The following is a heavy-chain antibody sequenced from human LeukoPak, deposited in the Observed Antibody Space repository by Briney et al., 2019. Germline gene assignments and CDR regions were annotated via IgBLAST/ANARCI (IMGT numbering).Heavy chain of an antibody. D-gene: IGHD1-26*01. CDR1: GFTVSSNY. CDR3: ARWELLHYFDH. Sequence: GGSLRLSCAASGFTVSSNYMSWVRQAPGKGLEWVSVIYSGGSTYYADSVKGRFTISRDNSKNTLYLQMNSLRAEDTAVYYCARWELLHYFDHWGQGTLVTVSS. J-gene: IGHJ4*02. CDR2: IYSGGST. V-gene: IGHV3-53*01.